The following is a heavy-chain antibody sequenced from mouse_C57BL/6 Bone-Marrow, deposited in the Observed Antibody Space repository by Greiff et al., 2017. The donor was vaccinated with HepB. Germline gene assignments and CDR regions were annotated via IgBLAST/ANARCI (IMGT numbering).Heavy chain of an antibody. V-gene: IGHV5-4*01. J-gene: IGHJ4*01. CDR2: ISDGGSYT. CDR3: APLLRPKAMDY. Sequence: EVQLVESGGGLVKPGGSLKLSCAASGFTFSSYAMSWVRQTPEKRLEWVATISDGGSYTYYPDNVKGRFTISRDNAKNNLYLQMSHLKSEDTAMYYCAPLLRPKAMDYWGQGTSVTVSS. CDR1: GFTFSSYA. D-gene: IGHD1-2*01.